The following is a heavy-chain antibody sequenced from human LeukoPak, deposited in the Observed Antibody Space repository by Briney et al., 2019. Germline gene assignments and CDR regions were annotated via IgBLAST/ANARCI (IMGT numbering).Heavy chain of an antibody. D-gene: IGHD2-2*01. CDR3: AKDRSCTGSSCNVGS. J-gene: IGHJ3*01. Sequence: AGGSLGLSCAASGFTFSSFAMSWVRQAPGKGLEWVSAISGSGGSTHYADSVKGRFTISRDNSKNTLFLQMNSLRAEDTAVYYCAKDRSCTGSSCNVGSWGQGTMVTVSS. CDR2: ISGSGGST. CDR1: GFTFSSFA. V-gene: IGHV3-23*01.